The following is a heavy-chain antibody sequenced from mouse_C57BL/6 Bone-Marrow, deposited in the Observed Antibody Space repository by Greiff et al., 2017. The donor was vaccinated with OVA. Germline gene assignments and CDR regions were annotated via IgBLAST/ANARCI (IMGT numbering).Heavy chain of an antibody. V-gene: IGHV7-1*01. D-gene: IGHD1-1*01. Sequence: EVHLVESGGGLVQSGRSLRLSCATSGFTFSDFYMEWVRQAPGKGLEWIAASRNNANAYTTEYSASVKGRFIVSRDTSQSILYLQMNALRAEDTAIYYCARDAYYYGSTPCAYWGQGTLVTVSA. CDR1: GFTFSDFY. J-gene: IGHJ3*01. CDR2: SRNNANAYTT. CDR3: ARDAYYYGSTPCAY.